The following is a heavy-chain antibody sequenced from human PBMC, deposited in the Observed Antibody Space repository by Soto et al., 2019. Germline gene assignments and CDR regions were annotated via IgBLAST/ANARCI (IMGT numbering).Heavy chain of an antibody. CDR2: IYPGDSDT. D-gene: IGHD3-22*01. CDR1: GYSFTSYW. J-gene: IGHJ3*02. CDR3: ARQYYYDSSGHDAFDI. Sequence: GESLKISCKGSGYSFTSYWIGWVRQMPGKGLEWMGIIYPGDSDTRYSPSFQGQVTISADKSTSTAYLQWSSLKASDTAMYYCARQYYYDSSGHDAFDIWGQGTMVTVSS. V-gene: IGHV5-51*01.